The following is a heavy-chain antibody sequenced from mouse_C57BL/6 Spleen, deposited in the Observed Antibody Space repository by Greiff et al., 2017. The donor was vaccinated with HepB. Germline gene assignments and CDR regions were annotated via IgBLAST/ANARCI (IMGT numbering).Heavy chain of an antibody. V-gene: IGHV1-26*01. CDR3: ARYDGYYPYYFDY. D-gene: IGHD2-3*01. Sequence: EVQLQQSGPELVKPGASVKISCKASGYTFTDYYMNWVKQSHGKSLEWIGDINPNNGGTSYNQKFKGKATLTVDKSSSTAYMELRSLTSEDSAVYYCARYDGYYPYYFDYWGQGTTLTVSS. J-gene: IGHJ2*01. CDR2: INPNNGGT. CDR1: GYTFTDYY.